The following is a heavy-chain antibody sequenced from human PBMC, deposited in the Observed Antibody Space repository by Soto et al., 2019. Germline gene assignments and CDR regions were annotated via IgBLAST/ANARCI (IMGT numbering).Heavy chain of an antibody. D-gene: IGHD3-22*01. J-gene: IGHJ4*02. CDR1: GVTFNAYG. V-gene: IGHV3-30*18. CDR3: AKDEYYYSRSGYYIFDY. CDR2: ISHDGTNK. Sequence: PGGSLRLSCEVSGVTFNAYGMHWVRQAPGKGLEWVAAISHDGTNKNYGDSVKGRFTISRDNSKNTLYLQMNSLRPEDTALYYCAKDEYYYSRSGYYIFDYWGQGALVTVS.